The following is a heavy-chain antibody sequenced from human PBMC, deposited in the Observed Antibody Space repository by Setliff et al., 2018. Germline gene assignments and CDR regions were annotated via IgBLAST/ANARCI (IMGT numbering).Heavy chain of an antibody. CDR1: GGSISGSGHY. CDR3: AGGRRYDYGWDFDY. V-gene: IGHV4-39*07. D-gene: IGHD4-17*01. CDR2: ISHSGST. J-gene: IGHJ4*02. Sequence: KSSETLSLTCTVSGGSISGSGHYWGWIRQPPGKGLEWIGSISHSGSTYYNPSLRSRVTISLDTSKNQFSPKLTPVTAADTAVYYCAGGRRYDYGWDFDYWGQGTLVTVSS.